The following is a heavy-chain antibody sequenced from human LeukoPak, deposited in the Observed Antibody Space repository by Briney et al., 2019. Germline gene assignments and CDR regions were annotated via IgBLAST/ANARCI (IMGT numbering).Heavy chain of an antibody. CDR3: AKFRVHTSSRGVGLDY. Sequence: GGSLRLSCAASGFTFTTYAMAWVRQAPGKGLEWVSAISGSGRDTFYADSVKGRFTFSRDNSKNTLSLQMNSLRAENTAVYYCAKFRVHTSSRGVGLDYWGQGTLVTVSS. CDR1: GFTFTTYA. CDR2: ISGSGRDT. D-gene: IGHD5-18*01. V-gene: IGHV3-23*01. J-gene: IGHJ4*02.